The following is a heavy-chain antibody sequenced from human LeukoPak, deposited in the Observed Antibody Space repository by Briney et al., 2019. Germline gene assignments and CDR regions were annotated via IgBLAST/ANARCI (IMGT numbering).Heavy chain of an antibody. CDR2: ISSSSSYI. J-gene: IGHJ4*02. CDR3: ARDEITMTGGDY. D-gene: IGHD3-10*02. CDR1: GFTFSSYS. V-gene: IGHV3-21*01. Sequence: GGSLRLSCAASGFTFSSYSMNWVRQAPGKGLEWVSSISSSSSYIYYADSVKGRFTISRDNAKNSLYLQMNSLRAEDTAVYYCARDEITMTGGDYWGQGTLVTVSS.